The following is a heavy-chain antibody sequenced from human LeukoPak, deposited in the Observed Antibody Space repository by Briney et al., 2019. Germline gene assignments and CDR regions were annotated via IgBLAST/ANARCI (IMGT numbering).Heavy chain of an antibody. CDR1: GYSISSGYY. V-gene: IGHV4-38-2*02. J-gene: IGHJ4*02. D-gene: IGHD3-9*01. CDR2: IYHSGST. CDR3: ASRLRYFDWPMYYFDY. Sequence: SETLSLTCTVSGYSISSGYYWGWIRQPPGKGLEWIGSIYHSGSTYYNPSLKSRVTISVDTSKNQFSLKLSSVTAADTAVYYCASRLRYFDWPMYYFDYWGQGTLVTVSS.